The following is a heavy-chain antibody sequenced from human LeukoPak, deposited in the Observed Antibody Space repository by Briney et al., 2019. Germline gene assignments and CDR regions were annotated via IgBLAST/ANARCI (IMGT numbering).Heavy chain of an antibody. CDR2: ISSTGSNI. V-gene: IGHV3-48*02. J-gene: IGHJ3*02. CDR3: ARGLIYCGGDCYRACDI. CDR1: GFTLNSFS. D-gene: IGHD2-21*02. Sequence: GGSLRLSCAASGFTLNSFSMNWVRQAPGKGLEWVSYISSTGSNIHYADPVKGRFTISRDNGKNSLYLQMNSLRDEDMAVYYCARGLIYCGGDCYRACDIWGQGTMVTVSS.